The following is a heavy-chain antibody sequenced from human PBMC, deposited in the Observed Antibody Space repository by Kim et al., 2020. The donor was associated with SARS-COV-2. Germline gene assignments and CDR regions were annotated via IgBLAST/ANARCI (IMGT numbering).Heavy chain of an antibody. CDR1: GFTFSSYD. V-gene: IGHV3-13*05. J-gene: IGHJ4*02. Sequence: GGSLRLSCAASGFTFSSYDMHWVRQATGKGLEWVSAIGTAGDPYYPGSVKGRFTISRENAKNSLYLQMNSLGAGDTAVYYCARANVDTANGSPHVDYWGQGTLVTVSS. CDR3: ARANVDTANGSPHVDY. D-gene: IGHD5-18*01. CDR2: IGTAGDP.